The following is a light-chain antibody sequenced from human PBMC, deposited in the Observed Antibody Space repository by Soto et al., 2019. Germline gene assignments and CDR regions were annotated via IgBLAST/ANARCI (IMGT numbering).Light chain of an antibody. CDR2: GAS. CDR1: QTINNN. Sequence: TLSVSPGERATLSCRASQTINNNVAWYQLKDGQAPRLLFYGASTRATGLPARFSGTGSGTEFTLTINSLQAEDSAVYYCQQYYNWPRTFGQGTRLEIK. J-gene: IGKJ5*01. CDR3: QQYYNWPRT. V-gene: IGKV3-15*01.